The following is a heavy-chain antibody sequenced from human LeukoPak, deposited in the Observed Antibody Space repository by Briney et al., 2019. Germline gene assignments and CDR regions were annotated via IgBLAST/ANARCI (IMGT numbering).Heavy chain of an antibody. CDR1: GYTFTGYY. CDR3: ARDWEVVPAAMIYWFDP. Sequence: ASVKVSCKASGYTFTGYYIHWVRQAPGQGLEWMGRIIPILGIANYAQKFQGRVTITADKSTSTAYMELSSLRSEDTAVYYCARDWEVVPAAMIYWFDPWGQGTLVTVSS. CDR2: IIPILGIA. J-gene: IGHJ5*02. D-gene: IGHD2-2*01. V-gene: IGHV1-69*04.